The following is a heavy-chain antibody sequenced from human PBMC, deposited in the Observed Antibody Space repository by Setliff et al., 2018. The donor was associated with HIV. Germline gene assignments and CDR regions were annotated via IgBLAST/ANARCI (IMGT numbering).Heavy chain of an antibody. CDR1: GSTFTTDH. Sequence: SVKVSCKASGSTFTTDHMHWVRQAPGQGLEWMGGIIPAFGTADYAQKFQGRVTIPADASTSPAYMELISLRSEDTAVYYCARGEGSGWDTVEENYYNLDVWGPGTTVTVSS. V-gene: IGHV1-69*13. CDR3: ARGEGSGWDTVEENYYNLDV. D-gene: IGHD6-19*01. CDR2: IIPAFGTA. J-gene: IGHJ6*02.